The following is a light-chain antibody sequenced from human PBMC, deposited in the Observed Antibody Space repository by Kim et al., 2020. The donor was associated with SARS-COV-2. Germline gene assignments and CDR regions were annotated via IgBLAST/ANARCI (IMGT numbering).Light chain of an antibody. CDR3: QTWDSSGV. Sequence: VSVSPAQTASIACSGDKLGDKYTCWYQQKLGQSPVLFIYRDSRRPSWLPVRFSGSNSEITATLTIIGTQAIDEADYYCQTWDSSGVFGGGTQLTVL. CDR2: RDS. V-gene: IGLV3-1*01. J-gene: IGLJ2*01. CDR1: KLGDKY.